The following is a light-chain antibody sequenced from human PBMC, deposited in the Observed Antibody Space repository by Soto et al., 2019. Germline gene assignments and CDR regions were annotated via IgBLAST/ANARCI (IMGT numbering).Light chain of an antibody. V-gene: IGLV2-11*01. J-gene: IGLJ3*02. CDR1: SSDIGSYNY. Sequence: QSVLTQPRSVSGSPGQSVTISCTGTSSDIGSYNYVFWYLQYPGKSPKLLIYDVFKRPSGVPDRFSASKSGNTASLTISGLQTEDEADYYCCSYAGTYTLVFGGGTKLTVL. CDR2: DVF. CDR3: CSYAGTYTLV.